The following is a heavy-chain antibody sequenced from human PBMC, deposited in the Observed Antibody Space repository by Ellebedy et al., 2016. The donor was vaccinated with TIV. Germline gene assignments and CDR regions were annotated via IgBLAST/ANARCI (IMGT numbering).Heavy chain of an antibody. CDR3: AGEQQLVQGAFDI. D-gene: IGHD6-13*01. Sequence: GGSLRLSXAASAFTFRTFWMSWVRQAPGKGLEWVANINEAGSKYYYVDTVRGRFSISRDNAKNSLYLQMNNLRAEDTAVYYCAGEQQLVQGAFDIWGQGTMVTVSS. J-gene: IGHJ3*02. CDR2: INEAGSKY. CDR1: AFTFRTFW. V-gene: IGHV3-7*01.